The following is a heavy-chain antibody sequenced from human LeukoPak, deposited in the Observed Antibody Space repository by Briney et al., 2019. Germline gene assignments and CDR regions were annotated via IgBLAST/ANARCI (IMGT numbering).Heavy chain of an antibody. CDR2: ISGSGGST. CDR3: AKAMTTVTTSDY. J-gene: IGHJ4*02. D-gene: IGHD4-17*01. CDR1: GFTFSSYA. V-gene: IGHV3-23*01. Sequence: GGSLGLSCAASGFTFSSYAMRWVRQAPGKGLEWVSAISGSGGSTYYADSVKGRFTISRDNSKNTLYLQMNSLRAEDTAVYYCAKAMTTVTTSDYWGQGTLVTVSS.